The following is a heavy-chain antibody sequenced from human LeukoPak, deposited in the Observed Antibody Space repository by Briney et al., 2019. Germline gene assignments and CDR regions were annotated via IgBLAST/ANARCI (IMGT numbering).Heavy chain of an antibody. V-gene: IGHV3-33*06. CDR2: IWYDGSNG. CDR1: EFTFSNYG. D-gene: IGHD3-3*01. Sequence: PGRSLRLSCAASEFTFSNYGMHWVRQAPGKGLEWVAVIWYDGSNGYYADSVKGRFTISRDNAKNTLYLQMNSLRAEDTAFYYCAKDKDFWSGYYRGLPYYYGMDVWGQGTTVTVSS. J-gene: IGHJ6*02. CDR3: AKDKDFWSGYYRGLPYYYGMDV.